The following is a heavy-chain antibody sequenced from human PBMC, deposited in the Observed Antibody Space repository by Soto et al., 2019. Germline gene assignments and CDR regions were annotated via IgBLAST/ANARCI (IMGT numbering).Heavy chain of an antibody. J-gene: IGHJ6*02. D-gene: IGHD1-26*01. V-gene: IGHV3-30*18. CDR1: GFTFSSYG. Sequence: GGSLRLSCAASGFTFSSYGMHWVRQAPGKGLEWVAVISYDGSNKYYADSVKGRFTISRDNSKNTLYLQMNSLRAEDTAVYYCAKDFEWELLQSYYYYGMDVWGQGTTVTVSS. CDR2: ISYDGSNK. CDR3: AKDFEWELLQSYYYYGMDV.